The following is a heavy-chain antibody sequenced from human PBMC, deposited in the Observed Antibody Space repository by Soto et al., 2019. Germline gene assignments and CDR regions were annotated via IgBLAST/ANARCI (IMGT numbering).Heavy chain of an antibody. V-gene: IGHV1-69*13. CDR1: GGTFSSYA. D-gene: IGHD3-3*01. CDR2: IIPIFGTA. Sequence: SVKVSCKASGGTFSSYAISWVRQAPGQGLEWMGGIIPIFGTANYAQKFQGRVTITADESTSTAYMELSSLRSEDTAVYYCARKTKTYYDFWSGYYPPDYWGQGTLVTVSS. J-gene: IGHJ4*02. CDR3: ARKTKTYYDFWSGYYPPDY.